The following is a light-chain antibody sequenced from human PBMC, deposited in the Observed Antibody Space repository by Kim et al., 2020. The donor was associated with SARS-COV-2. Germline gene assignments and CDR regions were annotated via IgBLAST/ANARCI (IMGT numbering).Light chain of an antibody. CDR2: RNS. V-gene: IGLV3-9*01. CDR1: HIGSKN. Sequence: ALGQTARITCGGNHIGSKNVRWCQQKPGQAPVVVICRNSNRPSGIPERFSGSNSGNTATLTISRAQAGDEADYYCQVWNRSTASYVLGNGTKGTVL. CDR3: QVWNRSTASYV. J-gene: IGLJ1*01.